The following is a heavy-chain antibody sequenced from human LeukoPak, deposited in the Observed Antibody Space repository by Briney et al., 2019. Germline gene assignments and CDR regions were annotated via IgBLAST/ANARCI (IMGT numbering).Heavy chain of an antibody. CDR3: ARGLTRRGDGYTHDY. Sequence: ASVKVSCKASGYTFTGYYMHWVRQAPGQGLEWMGIINPSGGSTSYAQKFQGRVTMTRDMSTSTVYMELSSLRSEDTAVYYCARGLTRRGDGYTHDYWGQGTLVTVSS. D-gene: IGHD5-24*01. V-gene: IGHV1-46*01. CDR2: INPSGGST. CDR1: GYTFTGYY. J-gene: IGHJ4*02.